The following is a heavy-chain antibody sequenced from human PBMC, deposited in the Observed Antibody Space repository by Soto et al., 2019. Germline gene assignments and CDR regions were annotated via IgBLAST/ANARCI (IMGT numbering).Heavy chain of an antibody. CDR3: ARAHYYDSSGYYPNFDY. CDR1: GYTFTSHD. Sequence: ASVKVSCKASGYTFTSHDINWVRQATGQGLEWMGWMNPNSGNTGYAQKFQGRVTMTRNTSISTAYMELSSLRSEDTAVYYCARAHYYDSSGYYPNFDYWGQGTLVTVSS. CDR2: MNPNSGNT. V-gene: IGHV1-8*01. J-gene: IGHJ4*02. D-gene: IGHD3-22*01.